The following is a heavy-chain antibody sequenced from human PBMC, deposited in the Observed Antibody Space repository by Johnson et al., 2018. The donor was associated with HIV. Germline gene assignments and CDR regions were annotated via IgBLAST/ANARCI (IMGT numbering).Heavy chain of an antibody. V-gene: IGHV3-23*01. J-gene: IGHJ3*02. CDR2: ISGSAGST. D-gene: IGHD1-26*01. Sequence: GFTFSTYAISWVRQAPGKGLEWVSAISGSAGSTYYADSVRGRFTISRDNSKNTLFVQMNSLKAEDTAIYYCAKGPWDLPHAFDIWGQGAMVTVSS. CDR3: AKGPWDLPHAFDI. CDR1: GFTFSTYA.